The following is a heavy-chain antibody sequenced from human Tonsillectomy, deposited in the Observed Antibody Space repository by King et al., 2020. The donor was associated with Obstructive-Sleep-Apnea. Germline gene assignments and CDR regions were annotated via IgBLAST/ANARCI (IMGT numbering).Heavy chain of an antibody. CDR2: IYSGGYT. CDR1: GFTVRSNY. D-gene: IGHD5-18*01. V-gene: IGHV3-66*01. CDR3: ATMVGYSSGGGYLDY. J-gene: IGHJ4*02. Sequence: VQLVESGGGLVQPGGSLRLSCAASGFTVRSNYMSWVRQAPGKGLEWVSGIYSGGYTYYADSVKSSFTISRDNSNNTLYLQMNSLRAEDTAVYYCATMVGYSSGGGYLDYWGQGTLVTVSS.